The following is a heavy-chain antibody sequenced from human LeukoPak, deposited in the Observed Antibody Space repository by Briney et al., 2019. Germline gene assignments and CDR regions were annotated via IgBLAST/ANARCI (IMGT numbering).Heavy chain of an antibody. Sequence: GRSLRLSCAASGFTISSYAMHWVRQAPGKGLEWVAVISYDGSNKYYADSVKGRFTISRDNAKNSLYLQMNSLRAEDTAVYYCAKLVVAATNYYDSSGYYPLAFDIWGQGTMVTVSS. CDR3: AKLVVAATNYYDSSGYYPLAFDI. J-gene: IGHJ3*02. D-gene: IGHD3-22*01. V-gene: IGHV3-30-3*01. CDR2: ISYDGSNK. CDR1: GFTISSYA.